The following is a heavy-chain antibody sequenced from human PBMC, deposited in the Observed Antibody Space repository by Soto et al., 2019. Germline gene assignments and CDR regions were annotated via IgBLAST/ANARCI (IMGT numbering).Heavy chain of an antibody. D-gene: IGHD5-12*01. CDR2: IIPIFGTA. Sequence: SVKVSCRASGGTFSSYSISWLRQAPGQGLEWMGGIIPIFGTANYAQKFQGRVTITADESTSTAYMELSSLRSEDTAVYYCARGGKKMATFYYFDCWGQGTLVTVSS. CDR3: ARGGKKMATFYYFDC. J-gene: IGHJ4*02. CDR1: GGTFSSYS. V-gene: IGHV1-69*13.